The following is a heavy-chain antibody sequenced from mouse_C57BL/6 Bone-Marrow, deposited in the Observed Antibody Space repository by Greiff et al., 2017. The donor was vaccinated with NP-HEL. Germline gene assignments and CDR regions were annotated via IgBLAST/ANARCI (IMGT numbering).Heavy chain of an antibody. CDR3: ARTSNYDCDD. D-gene: IGHD2-5*01. Sequence: QVTLKESGPGILQSSPTLSLTCSFSGFSLSTSGMGVSWIRQPSGKGLEWLAHIYWDDDKRYNPSLKSRLTISKATSRNQVCLKITSVDTAETATYYCARTSNYDCDDWGQGTTLTVSS. V-gene: IGHV8-12*01. CDR1: GFSLSTSGMG. CDR2: IYWDDDK. J-gene: IGHJ2*01.